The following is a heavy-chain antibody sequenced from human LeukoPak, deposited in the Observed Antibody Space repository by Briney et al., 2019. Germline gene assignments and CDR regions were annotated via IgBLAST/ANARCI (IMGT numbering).Heavy chain of an antibody. Sequence: ASVKVSCKASGYTFTGYYMHWVRQAPGQGLGWMGWINPNSGGTNYAQKFQGRVTMTRDTSISTAYMELSRLRSDDTAVYYCARSVRGVTPFDYWGQGTLVTVSS. CDR3: ARSVRGVTPFDY. D-gene: IGHD3-10*01. J-gene: IGHJ4*02. CDR1: GYTFTGYY. CDR2: INPNSGGT. V-gene: IGHV1-2*02.